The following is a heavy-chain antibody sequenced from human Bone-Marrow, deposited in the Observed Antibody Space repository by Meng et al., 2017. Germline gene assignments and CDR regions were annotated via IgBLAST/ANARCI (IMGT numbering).Heavy chain of an antibody. Sequence: GESLKISCAASGFTFSSYGMHWVRQAPGKGLEWVSYISGSGDTMYHADSVKGRFTISRDNAKNSLYLQMNSLRSEDTAVYYCARDGNLGWSFDYWGQGTLVTVSS. D-gene: IGHD2-15*01. CDR3: ARDGNLGWSFDY. J-gene: IGHJ4*02. V-gene: IGHV3-48*04. CDR2: ISGSGDTM. CDR1: GFTFSSYG.